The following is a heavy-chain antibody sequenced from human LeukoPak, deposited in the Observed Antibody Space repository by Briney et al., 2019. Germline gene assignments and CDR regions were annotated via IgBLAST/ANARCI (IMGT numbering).Heavy chain of an antibody. D-gene: IGHD5-18*01. J-gene: IGHJ4*02. CDR2: IYSGGTT. Sequence: GGSLRLSCAASGFTVSSNYMSWVRQAPGKGLEWVSVIYSGGTTYYADSVKGRFTISRDNSKNTLNLQMNSLRGGDTAVYYCARGTIGYTYGLDYWGQGTLVTVSS. V-gene: IGHV3-53*01. CDR1: GFTVSSNY. CDR3: ARGTIGYTYGLDY.